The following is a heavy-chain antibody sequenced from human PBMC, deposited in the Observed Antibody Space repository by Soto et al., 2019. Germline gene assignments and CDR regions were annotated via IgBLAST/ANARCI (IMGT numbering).Heavy chain of an antibody. J-gene: IGHJ4*02. V-gene: IGHV4-34*01. D-gene: IGHD3-9*01. CDR2: INHSGST. CDR3: ARLKYYDILTGYWNDY. Sequence: QVQLQQWGAGLLKPSETLSLTCAVYGGSFSVYYWSWIRQPPGKGLEWIGEINHSGSTNYNPSLKSRVTISVDTSKNQFSLKPSSVTAADTAVYYCARLKYYDILTGYWNDYWGQGTLVTVSP. CDR1: GGSFSVYY.